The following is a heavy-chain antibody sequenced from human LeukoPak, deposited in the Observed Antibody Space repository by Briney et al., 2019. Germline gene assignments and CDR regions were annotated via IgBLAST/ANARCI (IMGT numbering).Heavy chain of an antibody. D-gene: IGHD2-15*01. J-gene: IGHJ3*02. Sequence: PSETLSLTCTVSGYSISSDYYWGWIRQPPGKGLEWIGSIYHSGNTYYNPSLKSRVTISVDTSKTQFSLKLRSVTAADTAVYYCARAVKVVVAAREAKAFDIWGQGTMVTVSS. CDR3: ARAVKVVVAAREAKAFDI. V-gene: IGHV4-38-2*02. CDR1: GYSISSDYY. CDR2: IYHSGNT.